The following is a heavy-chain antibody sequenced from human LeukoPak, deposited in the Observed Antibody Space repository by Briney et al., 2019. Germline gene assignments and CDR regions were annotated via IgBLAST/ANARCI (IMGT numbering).Heavy chain of an antibody. D-gene: IGHD3-3*01. CDR1: GGSISSSY. CDR3: ARDSDFWSHRGYYGMDV. V-gene: IGHV4-59*01. CDR2: IYYSGST. J-gene: IGHJ6*02. Sequence: SETLSLTCTVSGGSISSSYCSWIRQPPGKGLEWIGYIYYSGSTTYNPSLKSRVTISVDTSKNQFSLKLSSVTAADTAVYYCARDSDFWSHRGYYGMDVWGQGTTVTVSS.